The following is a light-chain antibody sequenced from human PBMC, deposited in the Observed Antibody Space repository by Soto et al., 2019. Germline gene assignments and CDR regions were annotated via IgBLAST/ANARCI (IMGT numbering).Light chain of an antibody. V-gene: IGKV3-20*01. CDR3: QQYGGSPRT. CDR1: QSVSSY. Sequence: EIVLTQSPGTLSLSPGERATLSCRASQSVSSYLAWYQQKPGQAPRLLIYGASSRPTGIPDRFSGSGSGTDLSLSISRLEPEDFPVYYCQQYGGSPRTFGQGTKVEIK. CDR2: GAS. J-gene: IGKJ2*01.